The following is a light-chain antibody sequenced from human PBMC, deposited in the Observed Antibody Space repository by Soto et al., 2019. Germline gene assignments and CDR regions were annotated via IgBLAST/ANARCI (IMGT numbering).Light chain of an antibody. V-gene: IGKV3-20*01. Sequence: DIVLTQSPATLSVSPGERATLSCRASQSVSSNLAWYQQKPGQAPRLLIYGASSRPTGIPDRFSGSGSGTDFTLTISRLEPEDFAVYYCQQYGSSSTFGQGTRLEIK. CDR2: GAS. CDR1: QSVSSN. CDR3: QQYGSSST. J-gene: IGKJ5*01.